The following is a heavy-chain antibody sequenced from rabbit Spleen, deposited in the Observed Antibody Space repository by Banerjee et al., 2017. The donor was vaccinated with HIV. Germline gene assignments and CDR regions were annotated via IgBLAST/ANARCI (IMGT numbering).Heavy chain of an antibody. V-gene: IGHV1S45*01. D-gene: IGHD1-1*01. J-gene: IGHJ6*01. CDR3: ARDLVGVIGWNFYL. CDR2: INAATGKP. Sequence: QEQLVESGGGLVQPTGSLTLTCKASGFSFGDRDVMCWVRQAPGKGLEWIACINAATGKPVYATWAKGRFTISRTSSTTVTLRMTSLTAADRAAYFCARDLVGVIGWNFYLWGPGTPVTVS. CDR1: GFSFGDRDV.